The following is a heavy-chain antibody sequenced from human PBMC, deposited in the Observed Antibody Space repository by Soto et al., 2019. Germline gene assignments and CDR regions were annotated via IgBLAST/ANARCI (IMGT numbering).Heavy chain of an antibody. J-gene: IGHJ6*02. Sequence: GGSLRLSCAASGFTFSSYAMHWVRQAPGKGLEWVAVISYDGSNKYYADSVKGRFTISRDNSKNTLYLQMNSLRAEDTAVYYCARTSRIVVVVAATHGMDVWGQGTTVTVSS. CDR1: GFTFSSYA. CDR2: ISYDGSNK. D-gene: IGHD2-15*01. V-gene: IGHV3-30-3*01. CDR3: ARTSRIVVVVAATHGMDV.